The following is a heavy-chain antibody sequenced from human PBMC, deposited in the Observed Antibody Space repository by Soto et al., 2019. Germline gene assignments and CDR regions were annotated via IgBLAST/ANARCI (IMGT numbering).Heavy chain of an antibody. V-gene: IGHV3-7*01. CDR2: IKQDGSEK. CDR3: ARKKLSTVTTSSWFVHYYYGMDV. Sequence: WGSLRLSCAASGFAFSSYWISFCGHSPLKWLEWVANIKQDGSEKYYVDSVKGRFTISRDNAKNSLYLQMNSLRAEDTAVYYCARKKLSTVTTSSWFVHYYYGMDVWGQGTTVTVSS. J-gene: IGHJ6*02. CDR1: GFAFSSYW. D-gene: IGHD4-4*01.